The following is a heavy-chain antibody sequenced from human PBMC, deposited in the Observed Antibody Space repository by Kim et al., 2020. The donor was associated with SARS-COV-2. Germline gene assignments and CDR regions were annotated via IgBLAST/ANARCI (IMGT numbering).Heavy chain of an antibody. CDR3: ARGGSYLYDFDY. D-gene: IGHD3-10*01. V-gene: IGHV1-3*01. Sequence: NNPQKFRGRVTITRDTSASTADVELSSRRSEDTAVYYCARGGSYLYDFDYWGQGTLVTVSS. J-gene: IGHJ4*02.